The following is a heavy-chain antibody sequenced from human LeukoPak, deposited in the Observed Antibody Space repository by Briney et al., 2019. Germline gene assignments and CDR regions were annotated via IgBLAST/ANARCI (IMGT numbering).Heavy chain of an antibody. CDR3: ARRGSSWDYFDY. Sequence: PSETLSLTCTVSGGSISSYYWSWIREPPGKGLEWVGYIYYSGSTNYNPSLRSRVTISVDTSKNQFSLKLTSVTAADTAVYYCARRGSSWDYFDYWGQGALVTVSS. CDR1: GGSISSYY. V-gene: IGHV4-59*01. D-gene: IGHD6-6*01. CDR2: IYYSGST. J-gene: IGHJ4*02.